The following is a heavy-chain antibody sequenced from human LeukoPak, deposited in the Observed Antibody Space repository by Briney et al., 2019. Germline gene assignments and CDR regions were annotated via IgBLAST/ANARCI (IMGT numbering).Heavy chain of an antibody. J-gene: IGHJ6*01. CDR3: ATKQWLAPPPDC. CDR1: GFTFSTYR. Sequence: GGSLRLSCASPGFTFSTYRMFWVRQAPGKRLESVSRINTDGTVKTYADSVKGRFTASRDTPNNTMFLQMNSVRAKATAEIYCATKQWLAPPPDCWGQGTPVTVSS. V-gene: IGHV3-74*03. D-gene: IGHD6-19*01. CDR2: INTDGTVK.